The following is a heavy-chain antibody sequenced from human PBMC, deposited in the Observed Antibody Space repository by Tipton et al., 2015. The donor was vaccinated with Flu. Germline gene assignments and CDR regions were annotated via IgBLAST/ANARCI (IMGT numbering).Heavy chain of an antibody. Sequence: TLSLTCTVSGDSISSGDYYWTWIRQSPGKGLEWIGYIYYSGSAYYNPSLKSRVTMSVDTSKNQFSLKLTSVTAADTAIYYCARGWAYTSGWYRYYFDSWGQGTLVTASS. D-gene: IGHD6-19*01. CDR2: IYYSGSA. CDR3: ARGWAYTSGWYRYYFDS. CDR1: GDSISSGDYY. V-gene: IGHV4-30-4*01. J-gene: IGHJ4*02.